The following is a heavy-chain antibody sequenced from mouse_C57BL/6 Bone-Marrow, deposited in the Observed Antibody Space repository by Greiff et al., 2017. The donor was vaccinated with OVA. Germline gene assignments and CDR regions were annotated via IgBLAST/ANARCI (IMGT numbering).Heavy chain of an antibody. CDR2: INPYNGGT. J-gene: IGHJ2*01. CDR1: GYTFTDYY. CDR3: LDSSGYKGY. V-gene: IGHV1-19*01. Sequence: EVQLQQSGPVLVKPGASVKMSCKASGYTFTDYYMNWVKQSHGKSLEWIGVINPYNGGTSYNQKFKGKATLTVDKSSSTAYMELNSLTSEDSAVYYCLDSSGYKGYWGQGTTLTVSS. D-gene: IGHD3-2*02.